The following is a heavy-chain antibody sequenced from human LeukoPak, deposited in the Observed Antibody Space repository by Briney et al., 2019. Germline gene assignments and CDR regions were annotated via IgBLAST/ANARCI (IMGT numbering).Heavy chain of an antibody. Sequence: PGGSLRLSCAASGFTFSSYGMHWVRQAPGKGLEWVAFIRYDGSNKYYADSVKGRFTISRDNSKNTLYLQMNSLRAEDTAVYYCAKFPSEYCSGGSCYSVGAFDIWGQGTMVTVSS. CDR2: IRYDGSNK. J-gene: IGHJ3*02. D-gene: IGHD2-15*01. CDR1: GFTFSSYG. CDR3: AKFPSEYCSGGSCYSVGAFDI. V-gene: IGHV3-30*02.